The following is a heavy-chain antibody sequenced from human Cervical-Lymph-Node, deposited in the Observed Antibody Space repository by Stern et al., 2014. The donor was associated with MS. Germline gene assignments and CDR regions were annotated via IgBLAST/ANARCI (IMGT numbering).Heavy chain of an antibody. D-gene: IGHD3-3*01. J-gene: IGHJ6*02. Sequence: VQLVESGGGLLQPGGSLKLPWPASGFTFRDFSMNWVRQAPGKGLEWVSGFNWNSGTIGYADSVRGRFTISRDNAKNSLYLQVSSLRAEDTALYYCARDMEASYFFYGMDVWGQGTMVTVSS. CDR2: FNWNSGTI. V-gene: IGHV3-9*01. CDR1: GFTFRDFS. CDR3: ARDMEASYFFYGMDV.